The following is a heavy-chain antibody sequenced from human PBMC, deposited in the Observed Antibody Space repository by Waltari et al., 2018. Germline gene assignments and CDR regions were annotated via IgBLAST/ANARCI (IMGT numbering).Heavy chain of an antibody. CDR2: IYHIGST. D-gene: IGHD6-6*01. V-gene: IGHV4-38-2*02. CDR3: ARDGGAALNWFDP. J-gene: IGHJ5*02. Sequence: QVQLQESGPGLVKPSETLSLTCAVSGYSISSGYYWGWIRQPPGKGLEWIGSIYHIGSTYYNPSLKSRVTISVDTSKNQFSLKLSSVTAADTAVYYCARDGGAALNWFDPWGQGTLVTVSS. CDR1: GYSISSGYY.